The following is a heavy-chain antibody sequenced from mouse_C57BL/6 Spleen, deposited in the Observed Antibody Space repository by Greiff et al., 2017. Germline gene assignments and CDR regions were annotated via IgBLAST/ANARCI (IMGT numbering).Heavy chain of an antibody. J-gene: IGHJ2*01. V-gene: IGHV1-82*01. Sequence: VQLKESGPELVKPGASVKISCKASGYAFSSSWMNWVKKRPGKGLEWIGRIYPGDGDTNYNGKFKGKATLTADNSSSTAYMQLSSLTSEDSAFYFCARAGYLYYWGQGTTLTVSS. CDR3: ARAGYLYY. CDR1: GYAFSSSW. CDR2: IYPGDGDT. D-gene: IGHD2-2*01.